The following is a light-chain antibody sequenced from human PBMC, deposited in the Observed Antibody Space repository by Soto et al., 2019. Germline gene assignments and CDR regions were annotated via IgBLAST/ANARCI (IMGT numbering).Light chain of an antibody. V-gene: IGLV2-14*01. CDR2: EVS. Sequence: QSALTQPASVSGSPGQSITISCTGTSSDVGDYNYVSWYQQHPGKAPKLMIYEVSNRPSGVSNRFSGSKSGNTASLTISGLQGEDEANYYCSSYRTSSTWVFGGGTKLTVL. J-gene: IGLJ3*02. CDR1: SSDVGDYNY. CDR3: SSYRTSSTWV.